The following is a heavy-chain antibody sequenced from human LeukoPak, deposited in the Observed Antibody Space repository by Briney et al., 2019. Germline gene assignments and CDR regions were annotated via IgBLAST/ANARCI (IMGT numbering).Heavy chain of an antibody. CDR2: ISGNTGNT. CDR3: ARAELLWFGELNE. D-gene: IGHD3-10*01. V-gene: IGHV1-18*01. CDR1: GYTFTSYG. Sequence: ASVKVSCKASGYTFTSYGISWVRQAPGQGLEWMGWISGNTGNTNYAQKLQGRVTMTTDTSTSTAYMELRSLRSDDTAVYYCARAELLWFGELNEWGQGTLVTVSS. J-gene: IGHJ4*02.